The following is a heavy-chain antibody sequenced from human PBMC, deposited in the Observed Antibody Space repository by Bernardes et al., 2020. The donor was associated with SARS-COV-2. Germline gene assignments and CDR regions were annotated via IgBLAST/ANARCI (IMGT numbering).Heavy chain of an antibody. V-gene: IGHV3-74*01. Sequence: GGSLRLSCAASGFTFSSSWMHWVRQAPGKGLVWVSRINTDGSTTTYADSVKGRFTISRDNAKNALYLQMNSLGADDTAVYYCARAGQFYFEYWGQGTLVTVSS. J-gene: IGHJ4*02. CDR2: INTDGSTT. CDR1: GFTFSSSW. CDR3: ARAGQFYFEY.